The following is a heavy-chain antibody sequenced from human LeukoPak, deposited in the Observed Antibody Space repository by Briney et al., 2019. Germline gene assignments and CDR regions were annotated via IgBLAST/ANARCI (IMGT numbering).Heavy chain of an antibody. Sequence: APVKVSCKASGYTFTGYYMHWVRQAPGQGLEWMGWINPNSGGTNYAQKFQGRVTMTRDTSISTAYMELSRLRSDDTAVYYCARVNYYDSSGYSHWGQGTLVTVSS. CDR2: INPNSGGT. D-gene: IGHD3-22*01. CDR3: ARVNYYDSSGYSH. V-gene: IGHV1-2*02. J-gene: IGHJ4*02. CDR1: GYTFTGYY.